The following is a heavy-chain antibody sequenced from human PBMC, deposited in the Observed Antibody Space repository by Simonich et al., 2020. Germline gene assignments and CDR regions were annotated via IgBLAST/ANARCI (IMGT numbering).Heavy chain of an antibody. CDR1: GGSFSGYY. CDR3: ARCVLVNYDILTGYHNWFDP. D-gene: IGHD3-9*01. CDR2: INHSEST. J-gene: IGHJ5*02. Sequence: QVQLQQWGAGLLKPSETLSLTCAVYGGSFSGYYWSWIRQPPGKGLAWIGEINHSESTKYNPSLKSRVTISVYTSKNQFSRKLSSVTAADTAVYYCARCVLVNYDILTGYHNWFDPWGQGTLVTVSS. V-gene: IGHV4-34*01.